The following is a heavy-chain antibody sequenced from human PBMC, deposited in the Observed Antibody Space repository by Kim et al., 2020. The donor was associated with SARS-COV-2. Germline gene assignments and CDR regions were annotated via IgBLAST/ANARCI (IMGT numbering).Heavy chain of an antibody. J-gene: IGHJ3*02. CDR1: GYTFTSYA. CDR2: INTNTGNP. V-gene: IGHV7-4-1*02. D-gene: IGHD2-2*01. Sequence: ASVKVSCKASGYTFTSYAMNWVRQAPGQGLEWMGWINTNTGNPTYAQGFTGRFVFSLDTSVSTAYLQISSLKAEDTAVYYCARDEDIVVVPAAIDHYISSDAFDIWGQGTMGTVSS. CDR3: ARDEDIVVVPAAIDHYISSDAFDI.